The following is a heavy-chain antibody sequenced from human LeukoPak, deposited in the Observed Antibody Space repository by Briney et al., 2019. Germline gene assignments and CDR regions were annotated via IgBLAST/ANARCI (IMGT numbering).Heavy chain of an antibody. CDR2: IYYSGST. CDR1: GGSISSGDYY. CDR3: AREKKHCSSTSCYAGYYYGMDV. J-gene: IGHJ6*04. V-gene: IGHV4-30-4*01. Sequence: PSQTMSLTCTVSGGSISSGDYYWSWIRLPPGKGLEWIGYIYYSGSTYYNPSLKSRVAISVDTSKNQFSLKLSSVTAADTAVYYCAREKKHCSSTSCYAGYYYGMDVWGKGTTVTVSS. D-gene: IGHD2-2*01.